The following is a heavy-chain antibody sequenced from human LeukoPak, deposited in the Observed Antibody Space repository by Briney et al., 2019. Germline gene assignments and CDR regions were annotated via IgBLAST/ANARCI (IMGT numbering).Heavy chain of an antibody. Sequence: GGSLRLSCAASGLTFTTSSFHWVRQAPGKGLEWVAFIRHDGSDKYYADSVKGRFISSRDNSKNNVYLQMNSLRIEDSALYYCANDFNWAMDYWGQGTLVTVSS. V-gene: IGHV3-30*02. CDR2: IRHDGSDK. J-gene: IGHJ4*02. D-gene: IGHD1-1*01. CDR3: ANDFNWAMDY. CDR1: GLTFTTSS.